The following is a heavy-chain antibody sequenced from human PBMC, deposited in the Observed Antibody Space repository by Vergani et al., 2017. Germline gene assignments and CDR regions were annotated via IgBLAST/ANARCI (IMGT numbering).Heavy chain of an antibody. CDR2: ISYDGDTT. CDR1: GFRFSDYG. V-gene: IGHV3-30*18. Sequence: HVQMVESGGGVVQPGRSLRLSCAVLGFRFSDYGMHWVRQAPGRGLEWVALISYDGDTTYYEDSVKGRFTISRDNSKHTLFLQMHSLRVEDTALYYCAKFPLNITTPDRGDFWGQGSLVTVSS. D-gene: IGHD1-1*01. J-gene: IGHJ4*02. CDR3: AKFPLNITTPDRGDF.